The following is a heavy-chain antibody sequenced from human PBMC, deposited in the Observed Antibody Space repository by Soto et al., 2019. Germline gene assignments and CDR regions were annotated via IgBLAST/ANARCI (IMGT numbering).Heavy chain of an antibody. J-gene: IGHJ6*03. CDR3: ARGATDSSSWYYYYYYMDV. Sequence: GGSLRLSCAASGFTFSDYYMSWIRQAPGKGLEWVSYISSSGSTIYYADSVKGRFTISRDNAKNSLYLQMNSLRAEDTAVYYCARGATDSSSWYYYYYYMDVWGKGTTVTVSS. CDR1: GFTFSDYY. V-gene: IGHV3-11*01. D-gene: IGHD6-13*01. CDR2: ISSSGSTI.